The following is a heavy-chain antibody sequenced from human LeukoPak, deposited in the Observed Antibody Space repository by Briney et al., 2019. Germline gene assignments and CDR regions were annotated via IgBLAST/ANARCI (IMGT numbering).Heavy chain of an antibody. D-gene: IGHD4-11*01. Sequence: PRKSLTLSCVASQFRFPFSHYGMHWVRQAPGRGLEWVAVIWSDGTNQYYADSVRGRFTISRDNSQNTVYLQMNSLRVEDTAVYFCAKDAQRGFDYSNSLEYWGQGTLVTVSS. CDR1: QFRFPFSHYG. CDR2: IWSDGTNQ. CDR3: AKDAQRGFDYSNSLEY. V-gene: IGHV3-33*06. J-gene: IGHJ4*02.